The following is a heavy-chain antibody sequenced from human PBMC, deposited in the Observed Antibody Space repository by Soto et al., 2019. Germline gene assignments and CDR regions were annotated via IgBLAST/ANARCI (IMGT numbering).Heavy chain of an antibody. D-gene: IGHD3-3*01. Sequence: EVQLLESGGGLVQPGGSLRLSCAASGFTFSSYAMSWVRQAPGKGLEWVSAISGSGGSTYYAYSVKGRFTISRDNSKNPLYLQINSLRAEDTAVYYCAKDIRITIFGVEPDAFDIWGQGTMFTVSS. CDR2: ISGSGGST. CDR1: GFTFSSYA. CDR3: AKDIRITIFGVEPDAFDI. J-gene: IGHJ3*02. V-gene: IGHV3-23*01.